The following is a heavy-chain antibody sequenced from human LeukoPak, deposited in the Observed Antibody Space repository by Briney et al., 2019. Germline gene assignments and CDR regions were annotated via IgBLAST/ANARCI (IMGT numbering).Heavy chain of an antibody. CDR2: ISNDGGGT. J-gene: IGHJ5*02. D-gene: IGHD3-22*01. Sequence: GGSLRLFCAASGFIFNHYGLIWARQATGEGLKWVSAISNDGGGTNDAVFGRCRFSISRDNSKNTLFLQMNSLRAEDTALYYCAKGSRGYVVDLWGQGTLVTVSS. CDR1: GFIFNHYG. V-gene: IGHV3-23*01. CDR3: AKGSRGYVVDL.